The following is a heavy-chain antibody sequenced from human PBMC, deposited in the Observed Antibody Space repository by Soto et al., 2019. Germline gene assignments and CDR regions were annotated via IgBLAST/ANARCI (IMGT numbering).Heavy chain of an antibody. J-gene: IGHJ5*01. CDR1: GFTFSDYY. V-gene: IGHV3-11*03. Sequence: PGGSLRLSCAASGFTFSDYYMSWMRQAPGKGLEWVSYISSGSSYRNYADSVKGRFTISRDNAKHSLYLQMNSLRAEDTAVYYCARRTMYSSSSLDSWGHGTLVTVSS. CDR2: ISSGSSYR. CDR3: ARRTMYSSSSLDS. D-gene: IGHD6-13*01.